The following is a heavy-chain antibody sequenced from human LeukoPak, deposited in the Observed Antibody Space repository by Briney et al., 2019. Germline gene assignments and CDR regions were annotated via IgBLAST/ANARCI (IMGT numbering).Heavy chain of an antibody. J-gene: IGHJ4*02. Sequence: GGSLRLSCAASGFTFSSHATSWVRQAPAKGLEWVSGISGSGDSTNYADSVKGRFTISRDNSRNTLYLQMNSLRAEDTAVYYCAKHGTYYDFWSGQYYFDYWGQGTLVTVSS. CDR2: ISGSGDST. D-gene: IGHD3-3*01. CDR3: AKHGTYYDFWSGQYYFDY. V-gene: IGHV3-23*01. CDR1: GFTFSSHA.